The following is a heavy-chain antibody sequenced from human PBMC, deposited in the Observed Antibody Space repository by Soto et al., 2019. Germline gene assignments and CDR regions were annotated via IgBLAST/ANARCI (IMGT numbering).Heavy chain of an antibody. CDR2: IIPIFGTA. D-gene: IGHD6-19*01. V-gene: IGHV1-69*13. CDR1: GGTFSSYA. J-gene: IGHJ6*02. Sequence: GASVKVSCKASGGTFSSYAISWVRQAPGQGLEWMGGIIPIFGTANYAQKFQGRVTITADESTSTAYMELSSLRSEDTAVYYCARARVAGPYYYYGMDVWGQGTTVTVSS. CDR3: ARARVAGPYYYYGMDV.